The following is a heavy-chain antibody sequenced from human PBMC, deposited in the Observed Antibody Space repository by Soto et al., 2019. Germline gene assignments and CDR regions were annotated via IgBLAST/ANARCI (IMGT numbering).Heavy chain of an antibody. CDR1: GYTFTSYA. Sequence: QVQLVQSGAEVKKPGASVKVSCKASGYTFTSYAMHWVRQAPGQRLEWMGWINAGNGNTKYSQKFQGRVTITRDTSASTAYMELSSLRSDDTAVYYCARVYYYGSGSYPPYYGMDVWGQGTTVTVS. CDR2: INAGNGNT. V-gene: IGHV1-3*01. D-gene: IGHD3-10*01. J-gene: IGHJ6*02. CDR3: ARVYYYGSGSYPPYYGMDV.